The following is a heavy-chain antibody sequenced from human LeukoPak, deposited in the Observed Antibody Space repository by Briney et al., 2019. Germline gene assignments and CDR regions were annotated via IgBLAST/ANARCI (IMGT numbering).Heavy chain of an antibody. CDR2: IIPIFGTA. D-gene: IGHD6-6*01. J-gene: IGHJ6*03. V-gene: IGHV1-69*05. CDR1: GGTFSNYA. Sequence: SVKVSCKASGGTFSNYAISWVRQAPGQGLEWMGGIIPIFGTANYAQKFQGRVTITTDESTSTAYMEMSSLRSEDTAVYYCARSNLYRSSLNYYMDVWGKGTTVTVSS. CDR3: ARSNLYRSSLNYYMDV.